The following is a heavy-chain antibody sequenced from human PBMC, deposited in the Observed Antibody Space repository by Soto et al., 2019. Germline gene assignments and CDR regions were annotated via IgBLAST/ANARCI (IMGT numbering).Heavy chain of an antibody. CDR1: GGSISSGGYY. Sequence: SETLSLTCTVSGGSISSGGYYWSWIRQQPGKDLEWIGYIYYTGSTYYNPSLKSRITISVDTSKNHFSLKLNSVTAADTAVYYCARDSGSLDVDSWGQGTLVTVAS. CDR2: IYYTGST. CDR3: ARDSGSLDVDS. J-gene: IGHJ4*02. D-gene: IGHD1-26*01. V-gene: IGHV4-31*03.